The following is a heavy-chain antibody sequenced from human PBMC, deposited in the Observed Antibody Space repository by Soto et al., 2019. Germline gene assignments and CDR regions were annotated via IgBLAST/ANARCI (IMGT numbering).Heavy chain of an antibody. CDR2: ISGSGGST. D-gene: IGHD1-26*01. V-gene: IGHV3-23*01. Sequence: GGSLRLSCAASGFTFSSYAMSWVRQAPGKGLEWVSAISGSGGSTYYADSVKGRFTISRDNSKNTLYLQMNSLRAEDTAVYYCAKGRRIVLLPDLFDYWCQGPLVTVSS. CDR1: GFTFSSYA. J-gene: IGHJ4*02. CDR3: AKGRRIVLLPDLFDY.